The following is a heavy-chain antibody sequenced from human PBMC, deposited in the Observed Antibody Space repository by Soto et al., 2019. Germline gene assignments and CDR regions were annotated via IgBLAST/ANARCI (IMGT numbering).Heavy chain of an antibody. CDR2: ISGSGIDI. V-gene: IGHV3-21*04. CDR3: AGESYGQRGYYFDY. Sequence: GGSLRLSCAASGFAFYYYNMNWVRQAPGRGLEWVSSISGSGIDIHFTDSVKGRFTISRDNAKNSLYLQMNSLRAEDTAVYYCAGESYGQRGYYFDYWGQGTLVTVSS. CDR1: GFAFYYYN. D-gene: IGHD5-18*01. J-gene: IGHJ4*02.